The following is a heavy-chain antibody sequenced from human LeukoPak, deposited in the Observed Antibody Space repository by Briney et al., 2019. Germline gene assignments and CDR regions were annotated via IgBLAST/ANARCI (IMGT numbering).Heavy chain of an antibody. J-gene: IGHJ4*02. V-gene: IGHV4-59*01. CDR3: GRRPAVDGPIDN. CDR2: AHHSGTT. CDR1: GASTSSYY. D-gene: IGHD3/OR15-3a*01. Sequence: PSETLSLTCIVSGASTSSYYWSWIRQPPGRGLEWIVYAHHSGTTNYSPSLKSRVTTSVDTSKNQFSLRLSSVTAADTAVYYCGRRPAVDGPIDNWGQGILVAVSS.